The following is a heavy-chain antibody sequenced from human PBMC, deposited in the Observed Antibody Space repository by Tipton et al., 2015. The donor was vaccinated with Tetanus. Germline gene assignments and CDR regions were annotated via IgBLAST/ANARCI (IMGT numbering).Heavy chain of an antibody. CDR1: GGSIRSDNYS. D-gene: IGHD3-3*01. Sequence: TLSLTCTVSGGSIRSDNYSWNWIRQPPGKGLEWLAYISYSGSTNSNYSLKSRITISRDPSKNQFSLKLASVTAADTAVYYCARANYDFPKKGPFDSWGQGTLVIVSS. V-gene: IGHV4-61*01. CDR2: ISYSGST. CDR3: ARANYDFPKKGPFDS. J-gene: IGHJ4*02.